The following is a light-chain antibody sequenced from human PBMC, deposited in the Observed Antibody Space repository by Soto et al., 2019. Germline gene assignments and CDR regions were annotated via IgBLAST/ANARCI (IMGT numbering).Light chain of an antibody. V-gene: IGLV2-8*01. Sequence: QSALTQPPSASGSPGQSVTISCTGTSSDVGGYNYVSWYQHHPGKAPKLMIYEVSKRPSGVPDRFSGSKSGNTASLTVSGLQAEDEADYYCSSYAGSNNLFGGGTKLTVL. CDR1: SSDVGGYNY. J-gene: IGLJ2*01. CDR3: SSYAGSNNL. CDR2: EVS.